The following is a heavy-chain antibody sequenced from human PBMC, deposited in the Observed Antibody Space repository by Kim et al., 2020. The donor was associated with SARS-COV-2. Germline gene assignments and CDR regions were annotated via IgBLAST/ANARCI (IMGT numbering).Heavy chain of an antibody. CDR1: GFTFSDYY. CDR3: ARAYSYGYHYYYYGMDV. V-gene: IGHV3-11*05. D-gene: IGHD5-18*01. CDR2: ISSSSSYT. J-gene: IGHJ6*02. Sequence: GGSLRLSCAASGFTFSDYYMSWIRQAPGKGLEWVSYISSSSSYTNYADSVKGRFTISRDNAKNSLYLQMNSLRAEDTAVYYCARAYSYGYHYYYYGMDVWGQGTTVTVSS.